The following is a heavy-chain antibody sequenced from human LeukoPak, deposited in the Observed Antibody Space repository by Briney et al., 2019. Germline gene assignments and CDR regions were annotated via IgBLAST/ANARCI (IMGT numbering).Heavy chain of an antibody. J-gene: IGHJ6*03. CDR1: GYTLTELS. V-gene: IGHV1-24*01. CDR3: ARDRDGGYCSSTSCYNPRPNYYYYMDV. D-gene: IGHD2-2*01. Sequence: ASVKVSCKVSGYTLTELSMHWVRQAPGKGLEWMGGFDPEDGETIYAQKFQGRVTMTEDTSTDTAYMELRSLRSDDTAVYYCARDRDGGYCSSTSCYNPRPNYYYYMDVWGKGTTVTVSS. CDR2: FDPEDGET.